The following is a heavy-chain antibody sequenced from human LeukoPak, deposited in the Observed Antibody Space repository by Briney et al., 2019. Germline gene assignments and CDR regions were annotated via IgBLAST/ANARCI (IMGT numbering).Heavy chain of an antibody. Sequence: PGGSLRLSCAASGFTFDDYAMHWVRQAPGKGLEWVSGIGWNSGGIVYADSVKGRFTISRDNAKNSLYLQMNSLGAEDTALYYCARGSTFWGHWGQGTLVIVSS. CDR2: IGWNSGGI. D-gene: IGHD3-16*01. CDR3: ARGSTFWGH. CDR1: GFTFDDYA. V-gene: IGHV3-9*01. J-gene: IGHJ4*02.